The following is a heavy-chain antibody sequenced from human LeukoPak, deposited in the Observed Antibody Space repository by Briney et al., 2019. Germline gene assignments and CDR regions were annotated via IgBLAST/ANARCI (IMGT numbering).Heavy chain of an antibody. CDR2: IKQDGSEK. CDR1: GFTFSSYW. J-gene: IGHJ6*03. CDR3: ARDHYYDSSGYYYVDYYYYYMDV. D-gene: IGHD3-22*01. V-gene: IGHV3-7*01. Sequence: GGSLRLSCAASGFTFSSYWMSWVRQAPGKGLEWVANIKQDGSEKYYVDSVKGRFTISRDNAKNSLYPQMNSLRAEDTAVYYCARDHYYDSSGYYYVDYYYYYMDVWGKGTTVTISS.